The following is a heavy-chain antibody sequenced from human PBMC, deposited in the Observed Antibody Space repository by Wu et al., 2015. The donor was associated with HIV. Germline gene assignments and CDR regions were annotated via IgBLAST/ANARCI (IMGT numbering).Heavy chain of an antibody. CDR3: ARDAQDAHAFDI. CDR2: IIPIFGTA. V-gene: IGHV1-69*05. J-gene: IGHJ3*02. D-gene: IGHD2-15*01. Sequence: QVQLVQSGAEVKKPGSSVRVSCKASGGTFSSYAISWVRQAPGQGLEWMGGIIPIFGTASYAQKFQGRVTITTDESTSTAYMELSSLRSEDTAVYYCARDAQDAHAFDIWGQGTMVTVSS. CDR1: GGTFSSYA.